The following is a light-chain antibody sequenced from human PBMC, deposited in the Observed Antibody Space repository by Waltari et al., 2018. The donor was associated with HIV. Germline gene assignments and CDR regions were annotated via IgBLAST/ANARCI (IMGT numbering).Light chain of an antibody. Sequence: QAVLTQQPSVSGAPGKSVPISCSGRDSNIGRHPVNWYQQLPGMAPRLLIYDTITRPPGVPNRFSSARSGASVSLTIRGLQFEDEATYFCETWDENLIRVFGGGTHLTVL. V-gene: IGLV1-44*01. CDR3: ETWDENLIRV. CDR1: DSNIGRHP. J-gene: IGLJ3*02. CDR2: DTI.